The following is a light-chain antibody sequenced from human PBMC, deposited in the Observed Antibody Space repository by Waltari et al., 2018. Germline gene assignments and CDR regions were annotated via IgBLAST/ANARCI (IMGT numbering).Light chain of an antibody. Sequence: SYVLTQPPSLSVAPGRTARLTGGGDRSGRKTVPWYQQKPGPGPLLVVYDDSDRPPGVPERFSGSNSGNTAALTISRVETGDEADYYCQVWDTNIDQGVFGGGTRLTVL. CDR3: QVWDTNIDQGV. V-gene: IGLV3-21*03. J-gene: IGLJ3*02. CDR2: DDS. CDR1: RSGRKT.